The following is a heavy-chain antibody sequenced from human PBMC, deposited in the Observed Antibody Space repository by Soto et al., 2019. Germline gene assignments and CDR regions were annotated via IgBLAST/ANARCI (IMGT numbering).Heavy chain of an antibody. CDR2: IYYSGST. V-gene: IGHV4-59*08. Sequence: SETLSLTCTVSGGSISDYYWSWIRQPPGKGLEWIGYIYYSGSTNYNPSLKSRVTISVDTSKNQFSLKLSSVTAADTAVYYCATRLPDTSGWYGVDYWGQGTLVTVSS. J-gene: IGHJ4*02. CDR1: GGSISDYY. D-gene: IGHD6-19*01. CDR3: ATRLPDTSGWYGVDY.